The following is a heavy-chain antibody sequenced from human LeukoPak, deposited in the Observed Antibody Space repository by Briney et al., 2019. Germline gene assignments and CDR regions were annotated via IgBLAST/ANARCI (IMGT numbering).Heavy chain of an antibody. CDR1: GASINNNF. J-gene: IGHJ4*01. D-gene: IGHD3-22*01. V-gene: IGHV4-59*08. CDR2: IYSSGNA. CDR3: ARHRDYYDT. Sequence: SETLSLTCTVSGASINNNFWTWIRQPPGKGLEWIGYIYSSGNANYNPSLKSRVIISGDTSKNQISLSLTSVTAADTAVYFCARHRDYYDTWGHGTLVTVSS.